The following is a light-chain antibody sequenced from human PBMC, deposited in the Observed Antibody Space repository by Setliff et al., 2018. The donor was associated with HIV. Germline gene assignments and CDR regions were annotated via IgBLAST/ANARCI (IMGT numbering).Light chain of an antibody. J-gene: IGLJ1*01. CDR1: SSNVGKFNL. V-gene: IGLV2-11*01. CDR2: DVT. Sequence: QSVLTQPASVSGSPGQSITISCTGTSSNVGKFNLVSWYQQHPGKAPKLMIYDVTKRPSGVPDRFSGSKSGNTASLTISGLRAEDEADYYCCSYAGSYTYIFGTGTKVTVL. CDR3: CSYAGSYTYI.